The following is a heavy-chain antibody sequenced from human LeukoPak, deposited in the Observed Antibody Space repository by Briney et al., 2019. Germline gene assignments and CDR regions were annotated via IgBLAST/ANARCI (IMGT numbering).Heavy chain of an antibody. V-gene: IGHV3-30*18. D-gene: IGHD3-16*02. Sequence: TGGSLRLSCAASGFTFSSYGMHWVRQAPGKGLEWVAVISYDGSNKYYADSVKGRFTISRDNSKNTLYLQMNSLRAEDTAVYYCAKDRIPTYDYVWGSYRSSYMDVWGKGTTVTVSS. J-gene: IGHJ6*03. CDR3: AKDRIPTYDYVWGSYRSSYMDV. CDR1: GFTFSSYG. CDR2: ISYDGSNK.